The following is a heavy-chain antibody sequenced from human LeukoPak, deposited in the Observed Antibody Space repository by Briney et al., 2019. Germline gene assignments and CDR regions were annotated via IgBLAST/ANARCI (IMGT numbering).Heavy chain of an antibody. J-gene: IGHJ5*02. CDR3: ARALGIAVAGTLNWFDP. CDR2: TYYRSKWYN. Sequence: SQTLSLTCAISGDSVSSNSAAWNWIRQSPSRGLEWLGSTYYRSKWYNDYAVSVKSRITINPDTSKNQFSLQLNSVAPEDTAVYYCARALGIAVAGTLNWFDPWGQGTLVTVSS. V-gene: IGHV6-1*01. D-gene: IGHD6-19*01. CDR1: GDSVSSNSAA.